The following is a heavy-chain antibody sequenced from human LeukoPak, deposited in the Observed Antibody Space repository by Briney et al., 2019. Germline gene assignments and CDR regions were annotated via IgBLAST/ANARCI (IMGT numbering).Heavy chain of an antibody. CDR3: AGATAPFSYYYYMDV. D-gene: IGHD1-26*01. CDR1: DSAFTTSA. V-gene: IGHV3-23*01. Sequence: SGGSLRSSGAALDSAFTTSALTGVGQPPGKGLNWFSGISGSGGSTYYADSVKGRFTISRDNSKNTLFLQMNSLRAEDTAVYYCAGATAPFSYYYYMDVWGKGTTVTVSS. J-gene: IGHJ6*03. CDR2: ISGSGGST.